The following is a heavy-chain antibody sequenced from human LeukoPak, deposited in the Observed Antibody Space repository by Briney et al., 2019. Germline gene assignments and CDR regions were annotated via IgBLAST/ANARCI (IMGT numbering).Heavy chain of an antibody. CDR1: GFTFDDYA. Sequence: PGRSLRLSCAASGFTFDDYAMHWVRQAPGKGLEWVSGISWNSGSIGYADSVKGRFTISRDNAKNSLYLQMNSLRAEDTALYYCAKDLTTGKLRYPAFDPWGQGTLVTVSS. CDR3: AKDLTTGKLRYPAFDP. J-gene: IGHJ5*02. CDR2: ISWNSGSI. V-gene: IGHV3-9*01. D-gene: IGHD3-9*01.